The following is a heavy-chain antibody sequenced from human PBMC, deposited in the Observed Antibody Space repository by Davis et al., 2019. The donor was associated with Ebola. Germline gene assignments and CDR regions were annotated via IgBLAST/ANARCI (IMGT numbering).Heavy chain of an antibody. CDR1: GYTFTSYY. Sequence: ASVKVSCKASGYTFTSYYMHWVRQAPGQGLEWMGIINPSGGSTSYAQKFQGRVTMTRDTSTSTVYMELSSLRSEDTAVYYCASRALRGYSYGAPTDYYYYYGMDVWGQGTTVTVSS. V-gene: IGHV1-46*03. CDR2: INPSGGST. CDR3: ASRALRGYSYGAPTDYYYYYGMDV. D-gene: IGHD5-18*01. J-gene: IGHJ6*02.